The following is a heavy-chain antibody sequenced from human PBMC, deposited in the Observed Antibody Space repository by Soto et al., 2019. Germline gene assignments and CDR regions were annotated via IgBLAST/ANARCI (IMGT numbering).Heavy chain of an antibody. CDR2: IIPIFGTA. V-gene: IGHV1-69*13. CDR3: ALGSSSRGYFKH. J-gene: IGHJ1*01. CDR1: GGTFSSYA. Sequence: SVKVSCKASGGTFSSYAISWVRQAPGQGLEWMGGIIPIFGTANYAQKFQGRVTITADESTSTAYMELSSLRSEDTAVYYCALGSSSRGYFKHWGQGTLGTVSS. D-gene: IGHD6-6*01.